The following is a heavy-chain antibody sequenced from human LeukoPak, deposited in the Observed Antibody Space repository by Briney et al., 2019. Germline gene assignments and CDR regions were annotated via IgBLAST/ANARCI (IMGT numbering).Heavy chain of an antibody. D-gene: IGHD3-22*01. CDR1: GFTFSSYG. Sequence: PGRSLRLSCAASGFTFSSYGMHWVRQAPGKGLEWVAVIWYDGSNKYYADSVKGRFTISRDNSKNTLYLQMNSLRAEDTAVYYCARGLNEADYYDSSGYYYGSSVWGQGTLVTVSS. V-gene: IGHV3-33*01. CDR3: ARGLNEADYYDSSGYYYGSSV. CDR2: IWYDGSNK. J-gene: IGHJ4*02.